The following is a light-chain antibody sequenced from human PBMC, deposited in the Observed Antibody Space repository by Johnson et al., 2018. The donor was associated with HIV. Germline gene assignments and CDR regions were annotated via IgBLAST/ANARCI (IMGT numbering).Light chain of an antibody. V-gene: IGLV1-51*02. CDR1: SSNIGNNY. CDR3: ETWDSSLSGG. J-gene: IGLJ1*01. Sequence: QSVLTQSPSVSAAPGQKVTISCSGSSSNIGNNYVSWYQQLPQTAPKLLIFESNKRPSGIPDRFSGSKSGPSATLGITGLQTGDEADYYCETWDSSLSGGFGTGTKVTVL. CDR2: ESN.